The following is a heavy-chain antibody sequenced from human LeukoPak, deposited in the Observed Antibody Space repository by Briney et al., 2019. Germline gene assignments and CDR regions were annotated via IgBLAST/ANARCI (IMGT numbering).Heavy chain of an antibody. CDR3: ARDLNLSF. CDR1: GFTFGSYI. CDR2: TSSSGSTI. J-gene: IGHJ4*02. V-gene: IGHV3-48*02. Sequence: GGSLRLSCAASGFTFGSYIMNWVRQAPGKGLEWVSYTSSSGSTIYYSDPVKGRFTISRDNAKNSLCLQMNSLRDEDTAVYYCARDLNLSFWGQGTLVTVSS. D-gene: IGHD2/OR15-2a*01.